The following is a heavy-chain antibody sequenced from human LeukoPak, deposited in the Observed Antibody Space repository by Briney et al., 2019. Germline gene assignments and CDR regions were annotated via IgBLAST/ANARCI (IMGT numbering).Heavy chain of an antibody. Sequence: PSETLSLTCTVSGGSISRYYWSWIRQPPGKGLEWIGHIYYSGSTNYNPSLKSRVTISVDTSKSQFSLKLSSVTAADTAVYYCSFGYEMATAWGQGTLVTVSS. D-gene: IGHD5-24*01. CDR3: SFGYEMATA. V-gene: IGHV4-59*01. CDR1: GGSISRYY. J-gene: IGHJ5*02. CDR2: IYYSGST.